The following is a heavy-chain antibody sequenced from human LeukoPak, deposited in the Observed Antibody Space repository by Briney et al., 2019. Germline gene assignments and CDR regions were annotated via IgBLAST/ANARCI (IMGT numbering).Heavy chain of an antibody. V-gene: IGHV4-59*08. J-gene: IGHJ4*02. D-gene: IGHD5-12*01. CDR2: IYYSGST. Sequence: PSETLSLTCTVSGGSISSYYWSWIRQPPGKGLEWIGNIYYSGSTNYNPSLKSRVTISVDTSKDQFSLKLSSVTAADTAVYYCARGVATQFDYWGQGTLVTVSS. CDR3: ARGVATQFDY. CDR1: GGSISSYY.